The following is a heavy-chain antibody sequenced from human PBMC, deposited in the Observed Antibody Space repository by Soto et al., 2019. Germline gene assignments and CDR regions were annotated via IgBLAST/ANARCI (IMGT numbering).Heavy chain of an antibody. V-gene: IGHV1-46*01. CDR3: ARDSPPVDY. CDR1: GYTFTSYA. CDR2: INPSGST. Sequence: ASVKVSCKASGYTFTSYAMHWVRQAPGQGLEWMGIINPSGSTSYAQKFQGRVTMTRDTSTSTAYMELRSLRSDDTAVYYCARDSPPVDYWGQGTLVTVSS. J-gene: IGHJ4*02.